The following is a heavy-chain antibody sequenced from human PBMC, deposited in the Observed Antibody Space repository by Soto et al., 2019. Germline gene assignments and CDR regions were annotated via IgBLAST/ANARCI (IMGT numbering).Heavy chain of an antibody. V-gene: IGHV3-21*01. CDR1: EFTFSTYS. CDR2: ISTSSSYI. J-gene: IGHJ5*02. Sequence: PGGSLRLSCAASEFTFSTYSMNWVRQAPGKGLEWVSSISTSSSYIYYADSVKGRFTISRDNAKNSLYLQMNSLRAEDMAVYYCARGIKYGDYSRWLAPWGQGT. D-gene: IGHD4-17*01. CDR3: ARGIKYGDYSRWLAP.